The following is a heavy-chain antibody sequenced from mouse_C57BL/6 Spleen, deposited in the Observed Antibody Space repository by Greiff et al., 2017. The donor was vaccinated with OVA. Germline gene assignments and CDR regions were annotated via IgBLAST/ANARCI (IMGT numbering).Heavy chain of an antibody. CDR2: IDPSDSYT. Sequence: QVQLKQPGAELVMPGASVKLSCKASGYTFTSYWMHWVKQRPGQGLEWIGEIDPSDSYTNYNQKFKGKSTLTVDKSSSTAYMQLSSLTSEDSAVYYCARSTGTNDYWGQGTTLTVSS. CDR1: GYTFTSYW. V-gene: IGHV1-69*01. CDR3: ARSTGTNDY. D-gene: IGHD4-1*02. J-gene: IGHJ2*01.